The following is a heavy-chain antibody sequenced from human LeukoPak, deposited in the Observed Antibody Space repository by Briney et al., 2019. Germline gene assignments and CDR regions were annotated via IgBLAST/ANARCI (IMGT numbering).Heavy chain of an antibody. CDR2: ISTNGGGT. J-gene: IGHJ4*02. CDR3: ARYCNGVTCYSGYDY. D-gene: IGHD2-15*01. CDR1: GFTFSSYA. Sequence: GGSLRLSCSASGFTFSSYAMHWVRQTPGKGLEYVSAISTNGGGTYYANSVKGRFTISRDNSKNTLYLQMGSLRAEDMAVYFCARYCNGVTCYSGYDYWGQGTLVTVSS. V-gene: IGHV3-64*01.